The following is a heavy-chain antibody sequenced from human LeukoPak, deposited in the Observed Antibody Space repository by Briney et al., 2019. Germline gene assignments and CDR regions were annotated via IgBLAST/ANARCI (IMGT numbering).Heavy chain of an antibody. CDR1: GGSISSYY. V-gene: IGHV4-59*01. CDR2: IYYSGST. CDR3: ARDSGSSAFDY. Sequence: SETLSLTCTVSGGSISSYYWSWIRQPPGKGLEWIGYIYYSGSTNYNPSLKSRVTISVDTSKNQFSLKLSSVTAADTAVYYCARDSGSSAFDYWGQGTLVTVSS. J-gene: IGHJ4*02. D-gene: IGHD1-26*01.